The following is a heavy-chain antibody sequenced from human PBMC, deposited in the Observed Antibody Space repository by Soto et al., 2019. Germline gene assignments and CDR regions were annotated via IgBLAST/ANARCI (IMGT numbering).Heavy chain of an antibody. V-gene: IGHV6-1*01. CDR1: GDSVSSNSAA. J-gene: IGHJ6*02. CDR3: ARDEAVAGTHYYYGMDV. Sequence: SQTLSLTCAISGDSVSSNSAAWNWIRQSPSRGLEWLGRTYYRSKWYNDYAVSVKSRITINPDTSKNQFSLQLNSVTPEDTAVYYCARDEAVAGTHYYYGMDVWGQGTTVTVSS. CDR2: TYYRSKWYN. D-gene: IGHD6-19*01.